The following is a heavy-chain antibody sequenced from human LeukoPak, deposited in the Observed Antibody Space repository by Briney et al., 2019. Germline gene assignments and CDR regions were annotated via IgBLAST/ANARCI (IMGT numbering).Heavy chain of an antibody. CDR2: INHSGST. V-gene: IGHV4-34*01. D-gene: IGHD5-12*01. J-gene: IGHJ4*02. CDR3: ARIVPSFRGSTNFDY. Sequence: PSETLSLTCAVYGGSFSGYYWSWIRQPPGKGLEWIGEINHSGSTNYNPSLKSRVTISVDTSKNQFSLKLSSVTAADTAVYYCARIVPSFRGSTNFDYWGQGTLVTVSS. CDR1: GGSFSGYY.